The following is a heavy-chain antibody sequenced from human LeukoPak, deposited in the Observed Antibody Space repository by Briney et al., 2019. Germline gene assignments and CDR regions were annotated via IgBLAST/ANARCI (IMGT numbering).Heavy chain of an antibody. D-gene: IGHD2-8*02. V-gene: IGHV1-2*02. J-gene: IGHJ4*02. CDR2: INPNNAGT. CDR3: ARGGVTTRPWDY. CDR1: GYTFTGYY. Sequence: ASVTVSCKASGYTFTGYYMHWVRQSPGQGLEWMGRINPNNAGTNYAQKFQGRVAMTTDTSISTAYMELSSLRSDDTAVYYCARGGVTTRPWDYWGQGTQVTVSS.